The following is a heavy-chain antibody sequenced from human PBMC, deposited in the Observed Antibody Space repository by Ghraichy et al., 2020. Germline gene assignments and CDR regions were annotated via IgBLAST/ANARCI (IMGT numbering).Heavy chain of an antibody. D-gene: IGHD3-22*01. J-gene: IGHJ5*02. CDR3: AKDSSYYDSSGYSAVGFDP. Sequence: GGSLRLSCAASGFTFSSYAMSWVRQAPGKGLEWVSAISGCGGSTYYADSVKGRFTISRDNSKNTLYLQMNSLRAEDTAVYYCAKDSSYYDSSGYSAVGFDPWGQGTLVTVSS. V-gene: IGHV3-23*01. CDR1: GFTFSSYA. CDR2: ISGCGGST.